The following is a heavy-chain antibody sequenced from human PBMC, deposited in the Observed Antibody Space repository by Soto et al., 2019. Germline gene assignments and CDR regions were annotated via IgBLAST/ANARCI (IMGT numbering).Heavy chain of an antibody. CDR3: ARIARDGYNSYYYYYGMDV. D-gene: IGHD5-12*01. CDR1: GFSLSTSGMC. V-gene: IGHV2-70*01. CDR2: IDWDDDK. J-gene: IGHJ6*02. Sequence: SGPTLVSPTQTLTLTCTFSGFSLSTSGMCVSWIRQPPGKALEWLALIDWDDDKYYSTSLKTRLTLSKDTSKNQVVLTMTNMDPVDTATYYCARIARDGYNSYYYYYGMDVWGQGTTVTVSS.